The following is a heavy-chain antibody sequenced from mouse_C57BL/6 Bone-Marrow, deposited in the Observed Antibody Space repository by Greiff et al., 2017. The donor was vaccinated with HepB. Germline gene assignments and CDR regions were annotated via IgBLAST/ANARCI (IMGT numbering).Heavy chain of an antibody. CDR2: ISGGGGNT. D-gene: IGHD4-1*01. Sequence: EVHLVESGGGLVKPGGSLKLSCAASGFTFSSYTMSWVRQTPEKRLEWVATISGGGGNTYYPDSVKGRFTISRDNAKNTLYLQMSSLRSEDTALYYCARPNWDVYYAMDYWGQGTSVTVSS. V-gene: IGHV5-9*01. CDR3: ARPNWDVYYAMDY. CDR1: GFTFSSYT. J-gene: IGHJ4*01.